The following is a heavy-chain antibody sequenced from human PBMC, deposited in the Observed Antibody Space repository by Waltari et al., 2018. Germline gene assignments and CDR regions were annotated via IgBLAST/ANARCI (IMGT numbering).Heavy chain of an antibody. V-gene: IGHV1-46*01. J-gene: IGHJ6*02. CDR1: EYTFTSSY. CDR3: ALDTGALGMDV. D-gene: IGHD3-16*01. Sequence: QVQLVQSGAEVKKPEASVKISCKTSEYTFTSSYIHWVRQAPGQGLEWMGIINRSGGSTIYEQKCQGRVTMTRDTSTSTVYMELSSLRSEDTAVYYCALDTGALGMDVWGQGTTVTVSS. CDR2: INRSGGST.